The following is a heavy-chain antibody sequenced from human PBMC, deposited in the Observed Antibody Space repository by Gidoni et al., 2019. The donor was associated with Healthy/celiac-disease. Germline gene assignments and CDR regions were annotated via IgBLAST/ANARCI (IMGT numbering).Heavy chain of an antibody. Sequence: EVQLVESGGGLVKPVGSLSPSCAASGFTFISYSMNWVRQAPGKGLEWVSSISSSSSYIYYADSVKGRFTISRDNAKNSLYLQMNSLRAEDTAVYYCARDLWFGELLQYYFDYWGQGTLVTVSS. CDR2: ISSSSSYI. V-gene: IGHV3-21*01. J-gene: IGHJ4*02. CDR1: GFTFISYS. D-gene: IGHD3-10*01. CDR3: ARDLWFGELLQYYFDY.